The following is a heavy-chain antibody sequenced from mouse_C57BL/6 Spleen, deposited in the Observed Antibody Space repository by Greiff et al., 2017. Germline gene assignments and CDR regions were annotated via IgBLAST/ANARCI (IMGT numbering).Heavy chain of an antibody. D-gene: IGHD2-3*01. Sequence: QVQLQQSGAELVKPGASVKMSCKASGYTFTSYWITWVKQRPGQGLEWIGDIYPGSGSTNYNEKFKSKATLTVDTSSSTAYMQLSSLTSEDSAVYYCASYDGYYVGYFDVWGTGTTVTVSS. CDR3: ASYDGYYVGYFDV. J-gene: IGHJ1*03. CDR1: GYTFTSYW. V-gene: IGHV1-55*01. CDR2: IYPGSGST.